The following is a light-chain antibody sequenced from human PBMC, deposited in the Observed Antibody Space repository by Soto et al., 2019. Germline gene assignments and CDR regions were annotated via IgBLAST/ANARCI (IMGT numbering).Light chain of an antibody. V-gene: IGKV1-9*01. CDR2: VAS. J-gene: IGKJ4*01. CDR3: QQDNRYPLT. Sequence: DLPLTQSPSFLSASVGDRVTITCRASQGISNYLAWYQQKPGKAPKLLIYVASTLQSGVPPRFSGSGSETEFALTISSLQPEDFATYYCQQDNRYPLTFGGGTKVEIK. CDR1: QGISNY.